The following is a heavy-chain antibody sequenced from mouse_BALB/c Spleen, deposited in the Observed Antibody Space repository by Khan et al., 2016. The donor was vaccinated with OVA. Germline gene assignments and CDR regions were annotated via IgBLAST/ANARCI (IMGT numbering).Heavy chain of an antibody. Sequence: TFTDYAMHWVKQSHAKSLEWIGVISSYYGVPEYNQKFKDKATMTVDRSSSTAYLELARLTSEDSAVYYCSRGGKFAYWGQGTLVTVPA. CDR3: SRGGKFAY. D-gene: IGHD1-1*02. V-gene: IGHV1S137*01. CDR1: TFTDYA. CDR2: ISSYYGVP. J-gene: IGHJ3*01.